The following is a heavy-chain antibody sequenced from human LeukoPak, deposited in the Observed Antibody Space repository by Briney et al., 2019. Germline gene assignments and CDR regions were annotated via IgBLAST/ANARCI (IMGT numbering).Heavy chain of an antibody. CDR3: ARGLDGYHYYYYGMDV. CDR2: INPNSGGT. Sequence: ASVKVSCKASGYTFTGYYMHWVRQAPGQGLEWMGWINPNSGGTNYAQKFQGRVTMTRDTSIGTAYMELSRLRSDDTAVYYCARGLDGYHYYYYGMDVWGQGTTVTVSS. V-gene: IGHV1-2*02. D-gene: IGHD5-24*01. J-gene: IGHJ6*02. CDR1: GYTFTGYY.